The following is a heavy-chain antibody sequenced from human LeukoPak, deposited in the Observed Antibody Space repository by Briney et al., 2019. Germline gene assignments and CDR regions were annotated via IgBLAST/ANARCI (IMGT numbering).Heavy chain of an antibody. J-gene: IGHJ4*02. Sequence: SSETLSLTCTVSGYSISSGYYWGWIRQPPGKGLEWIGSIYHSGSTYYNPSLKSRVTISVDTSKKQFFLKLNSVTAADTAVYYCARARRDYGRSFDSWGQGTLVTVSS. CDR3: ARARRDYGRSFDS. CDR2: IYHSGST. V-gene: IGHV4-38-2*02. CDR1: GYSISSGYY. D-gene: IGHD4-17*01.